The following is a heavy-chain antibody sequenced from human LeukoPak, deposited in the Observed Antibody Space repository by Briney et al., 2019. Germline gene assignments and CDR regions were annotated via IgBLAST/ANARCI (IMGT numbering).Heavy chain of an antibody. Sequence: GASVKVSCKASGYTFTGYYMHWVRQAPGQGLEWMGWINPNSGGTNYAQKFQGRVTMTRDTSISTAYMELSRLRSDDTAVYYCASHLGDYYDSSGYPAPGAFDIWGQGTMVTVSS. J-gene: IGHJ3*02. CDR1: GYTFTGYY. CDR3: ASHLGDYYDSSGYPAPGAFDI. D-gene: IGHD3-22*01. V-gene: IGHV1-2*02. CDR2: INPNSGGT.